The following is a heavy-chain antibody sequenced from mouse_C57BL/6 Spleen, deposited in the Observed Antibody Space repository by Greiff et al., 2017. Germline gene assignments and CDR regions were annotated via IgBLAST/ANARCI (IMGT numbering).Heavy chain of an antibody. CDR1: GFSLTSYG. V-gene: IGHV2-6-1*01. J-gene: IGHJ4*01. Sequence: QVQLVESGPGLVAPSQRLSITCPVSGFSLTSYGVHWVRQPPGKGLEWLVVIWSDGSTTYNSALKSRLSISKDNAKSQVCLKMNSLQTDDTAMYYCARQGGDYGAMDYWGQGTSVTVTS. D-gene: IGHD2-4*01. CDR2: IWSDGST. CDR3: ARQGGDYGAMDY.